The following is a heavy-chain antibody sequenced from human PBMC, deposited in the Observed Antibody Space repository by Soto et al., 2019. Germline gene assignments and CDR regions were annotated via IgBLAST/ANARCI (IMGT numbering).Heavy chain of an antibody. CDR3: ARLGPYDSGSYSFRYNWFDP. CDR2: INHSGST. CDR1: GGSFSGYY. V-gene: IGHV4-34*01. Sequence: SETLSLTCAVYGGSFSGYYWTWIRQPPGTGLEWIGEINHSGSTNYNPSLKSRVTISVDTSKNQFSLKLTSVTAADTAVYYCARLGPYDSGSYSFRYNWFDPWGQGTLVTVSS. D-gene: IGHD3-10*01. J-gene: IGHJ5*02.